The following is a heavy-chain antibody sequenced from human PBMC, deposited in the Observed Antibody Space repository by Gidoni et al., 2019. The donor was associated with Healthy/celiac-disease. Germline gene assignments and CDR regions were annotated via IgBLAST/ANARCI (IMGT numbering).Heavy chain of an antibody. J-gene: IGHJ6*02. V-gene: IGHV4-39*01. CDR3: ARQGRYYYYGMDV. Sequence: LQLQESGPGLVKPSETLSLTCTVSGGSISRSSSYWGWIRQPPGKGLEWIGSLSYSGSTYYNPSLKSRVTISVDTSKNQFSLKLSSVTAADTAVYYCARQGRYYYYGMDVWGQGTTVTGSS. CDR2: LSYSGST. CDR1: GGSISRSSSY.